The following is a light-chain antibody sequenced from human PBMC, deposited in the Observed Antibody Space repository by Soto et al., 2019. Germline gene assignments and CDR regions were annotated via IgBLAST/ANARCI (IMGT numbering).Light chain of an antibody. CDR1: QGISSY. Sequence: AIRMTASPSSFYSPTVYIVTIPFLASQGISSYLAWYQQKPGKAPKLLIYAASTLQSGVPSRFSGSGSGTDFTLTISGLQPEDFATYYCQQTNTFPLTFGGGTKVDIK. V-gene: IGKV1-8*01. CDR3: QQTNTFPLT. J-gene: IGKJ4*01. CDR2: AAS.